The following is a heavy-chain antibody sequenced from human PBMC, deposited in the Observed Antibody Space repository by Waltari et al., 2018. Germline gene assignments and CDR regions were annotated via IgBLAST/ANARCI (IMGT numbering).Heavy chain of an antibody. CDR1: GFTFSSYA. D-gene: IGHD5-12*01. Sequence: QVQLVESGGGVVQPGRYLRLSCAASGFTFSSYAMHWVRQAPGKGLEWVAVISYDGSNKYYADSVKGRFTISRDNSKNTLYLQMNSLRAEDTAVYYCARDGTDGYTFSYYYYYMDVWGKGTTVTISS. CDR3: ARDGTDGYTFSYYYYYMDV. V-gene: IGHV3-30-3*01. CDR2: ISYDGSNK. J-gene: IGHJ6*03.